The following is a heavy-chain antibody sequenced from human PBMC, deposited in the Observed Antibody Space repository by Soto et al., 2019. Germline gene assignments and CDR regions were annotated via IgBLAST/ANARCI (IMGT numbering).Heavy chain of an antibody. Sequence: QVQLVQSGAEVKKPGSSVKVSCKASGGTFSSYAISWVRQAPGQGLEWMGGIITIFGTANYAQKFQGRVTITAEESTSTAYMEMSSLRSEDTAVYYCASLKGGLHYYYYGMDVWGQGTTVTVSS. CDR2: IITIFGTA. D-gene: IGHD1-26*01. V-gene: IGHV1-69*01. CDR3: ASLKGGLHYYYYGMDV. CDR1: GGTFSSYA. J-gene: IGHJ6*02.